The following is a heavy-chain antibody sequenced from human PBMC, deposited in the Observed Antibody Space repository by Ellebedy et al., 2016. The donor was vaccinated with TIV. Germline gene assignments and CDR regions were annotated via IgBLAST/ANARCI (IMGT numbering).Heavy chain of an antibody. CDR1: GGFVSSNHW. V-gene: IGHV4-4*02. CDR2: IYYSGST. J-gene: IGHJ4*02. D-gene: IGHD6-13*01. CDR3: VRHGLSGYSSSWFWNY. Sequence: MPSETLSLTCVVSGGFVSSNHWWSWVRQAPGKGLEWIGEIYYSGSTKYNASLKSRVTISVDTSKNQFFLKMRSVTAADTAVYYCVRHGLSGYSSSWFWNYWGQGTLVTVSS.